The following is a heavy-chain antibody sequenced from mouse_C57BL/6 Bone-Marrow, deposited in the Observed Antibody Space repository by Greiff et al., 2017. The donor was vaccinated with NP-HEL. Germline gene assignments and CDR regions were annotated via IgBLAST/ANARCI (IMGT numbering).Heavy chain of an antibody. D-gene: IGHD1-1*01. CDR2: INPNNGGT. V-gene: IGHV1-18*01. CDR3: ARGDFYYGSSYVFDV. CDR1: GYTFTDYN. Sequence: EVQLQQSGPELVKPGASVKIPCKASGYTFTDYNMDWVKQSHGKSLEWIGDINPNNGGTIYNQKFKGKATLTVDKSSSTAYMELRSLTSEDTAVYYCARGDFYYGSSYVFDVWGTGTTVTVSS. J-gene: IGHJ1*03.